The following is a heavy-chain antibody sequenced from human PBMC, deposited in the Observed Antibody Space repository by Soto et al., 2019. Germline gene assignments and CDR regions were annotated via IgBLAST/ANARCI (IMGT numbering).Heavy chain of an antibody. Sequence: QVHLQESGPGLVKPSQTLSVSCTVSGDSVGRGGHYWTWIRQHPGKGLEWIGYIYYTGSTSYNPSLESRASISVDRSKNQFSLKLRSVTAADTVVYYCARDAGLTSGLDYWGQGTLITVSS. J-gene: IGHJ4*02. D-gene: IGHD5-12*01. CDR1: GDSVGRGGHY. CDR2: IYYTGST. V-gene: IGHV4-31*03. CDR3: ARDAGLTSGLDY.